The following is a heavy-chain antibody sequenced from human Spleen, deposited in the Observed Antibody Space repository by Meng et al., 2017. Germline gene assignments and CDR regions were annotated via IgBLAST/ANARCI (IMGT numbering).Heavy chain of an antibody. J-gene: IGHJ4*02. D-gene: IGHD6-19*01. V-gene: IGHV5-51*01. CDR3: AREGVLAVAGTFDS. CDR2: IYPGDSDT. CDR1: GYRFATNW. Sequence: GESLKISCKGFGYRFATNWIGWVRQMSGKGLEWMGIIYPGDSDTRYSPSFQGQVTISVDKSISTAYLQWNSLKTSDTGMYFCAREGVLAVAGTFDSWGQGTLVTVSS.